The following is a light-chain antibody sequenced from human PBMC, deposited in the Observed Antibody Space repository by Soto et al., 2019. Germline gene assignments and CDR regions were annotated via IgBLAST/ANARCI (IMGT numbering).Light chain of an antibody. CDR3: QQRSNWPPVT. J-gene: IGKJ5*01. Sequence: EIVLTQSPANLSLSPGERATLSCRASQSVSSYLAWYQQKPGQAPRLLIYDASNRANGIPARFSGSGSGTDFTLTISSLEPEDFAVYYCQQRSNWPPVTFGQGTRLEIK. CDR2: DAS. V-gene: IGKV3-11*01. CDR1: QSVSSY.